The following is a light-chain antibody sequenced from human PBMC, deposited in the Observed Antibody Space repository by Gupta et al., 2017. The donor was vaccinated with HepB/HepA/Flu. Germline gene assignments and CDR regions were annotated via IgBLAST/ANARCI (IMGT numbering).Light chain of an antibody. V-gene: IGLV1-40*01. CDR3: QSFDSSLSVLWV. CDR1: SSNIGAGYD. J-gene: IGLJ3*02. CDR2: GNS. Sequence: SLLPPPPSASAPGLRRVTISCTGSSSNIGAGYDVHWYQQIPGTAPKLLIDGNSNRPSGVPDRFSGSKSGTSASLVITGLQAEDEADYYCQSFDSSLSVLWVFGGGTKLTVL.